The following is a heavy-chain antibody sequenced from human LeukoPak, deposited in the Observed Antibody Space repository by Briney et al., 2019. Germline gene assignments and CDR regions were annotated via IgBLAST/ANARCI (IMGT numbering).Heavy chain of an antibody. V-gene: IGHV3-11*01. CDR1: GFTFSDYY. CDR3: ARSSMVRGVIPRY. D-gene: IGHD3-10*01. Sequence: GGSLRLSCAPSGFTFSDYYMSWIGQAPGTGLEWVSYISSSGSTIYYADSVKGRFTISRDNAKNSLYLQMNSLRAEDTAVYYCARSSMVRGVIPRYWGQGTLVTVSS. CDR2: ISSSGSTI. J-gene: IGHJ4*02.